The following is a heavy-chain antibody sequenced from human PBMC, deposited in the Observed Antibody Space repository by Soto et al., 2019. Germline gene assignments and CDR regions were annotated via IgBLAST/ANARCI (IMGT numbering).Heavy chain of an antibody. V-gene: IGHV1-69*14. Sequence: QVQLVQSGAEVKKPGSSVKVSCKASGGTFSSYAISWVRQAPGQGLEWMGGIIPIFGTANYAQKFQGRVTITADKSKRTAYMGLSSLRSEDTAVYYSARGGQQWLPKGDYFDYWGQGTLVTVSS. CDR3: ARGGQQWLPKGDYFDY. CDR1: GGTFSSYA. J-gene: IGHJ4*02. D-gene: IGHD6-19*01. CDR2: IIPIFGTA.